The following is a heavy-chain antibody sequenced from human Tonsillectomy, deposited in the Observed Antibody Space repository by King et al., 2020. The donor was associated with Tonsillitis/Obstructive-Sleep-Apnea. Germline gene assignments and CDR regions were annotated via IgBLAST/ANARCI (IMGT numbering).Heavy chain of an antibody. V-gene: IGHV4-31*03. Sequence: QMQESGPGLVKPSQTMSLTCTVSGGSISSGGYYWSWIRQHPGKGLEWIGYIYYSGSTYYNPSLKSRVTISVDTSKNQFSLKLSSVTAADTAVYYCAGVGYCTSTSCYLDLRWFDPWGQGTLDTVSS. D-gene: IGHD2-2*03. CDR1: GGSISSGGYY. CDR3: AGVGYCTSTSCYLDLRWFDP. CDR2: IYYSGST. J-gene: IGHJ5*02.